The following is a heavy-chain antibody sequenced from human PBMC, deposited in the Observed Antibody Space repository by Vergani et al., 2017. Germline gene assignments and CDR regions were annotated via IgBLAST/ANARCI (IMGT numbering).Heavy chain of an antibody. V-gene: IGHV3-30-3*01. J-gene: IGHJ6*02. CDR1: GFTFSSYA. D-gene: IGHD4-17*01. CDR3: ATPQTVTTGGMEV. Sequence: QVQLVESGGGVVQPGRSLTLSCAASGFTFSSYAMHWVRQAPGKGLEWVAVISYDGSNKYYADSVKGRFTISRDNSKNTLYLQMNSLRSEDTAVYYCATPQTVTTGGMEVWGQGTTVIVSS. CDR2: ISYDGSNK.